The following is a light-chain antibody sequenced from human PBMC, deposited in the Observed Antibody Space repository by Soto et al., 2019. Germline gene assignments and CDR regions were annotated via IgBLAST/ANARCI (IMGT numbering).Light chain of an antibody. CDR1: QSISNYF. V-gene: IGKV3-20*01. J-gene: IGKJ1*01. CDR3: QQYTNAPRT. Sequence: EIVLTQSPGTLSLSPGETATLSCRASQSISNYFLAWHQQRPGQTPRLLIFRASQRASGIPDRFRGSGSGTDFTLTITRLEPEDFAVYYCQQYTNAPRTFGQGTKVDIK. CDR2: RAS.